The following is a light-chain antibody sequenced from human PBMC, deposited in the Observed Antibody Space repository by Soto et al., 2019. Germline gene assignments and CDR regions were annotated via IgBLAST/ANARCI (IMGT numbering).Light chain of an antibody. Sequence: DIRMTQSPSTLSASVGDRVTITCRASQSISSWLAWYQQKPGKAPKLLIYDASSLESGVPSRFSGSGSGTEFTLTISRLQPDDFATYYCQQYNSYPWTFGQGTKVEIK. CDR1: QSISSW. J-gene: IGKJ1*01. CDR3: QQYNSYPWT. V-gene: IGKV1-5*01. CDR2: DAS.